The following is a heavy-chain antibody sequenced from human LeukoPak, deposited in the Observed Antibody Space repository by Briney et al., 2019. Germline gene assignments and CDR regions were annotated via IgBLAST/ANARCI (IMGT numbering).Heavy chain of an antibody. V-gene: IGHV3-53*01. D-gene: IGHD3/OR15-3a*01. CDR1: GFIFSFYC. CDR2: FLSGGST. Sequence: GGSLRLSCAASGFIFSFYCMHWVRQAPGKGLEWVSVFLSGGSTHYADSVKARFSMSRDDSRNIVYLQLNSLRADDTAVYYCARSGLTGRGNGLDVWGQGTTVTVSS. J-gene: IGHJ6*02. CDR3: ARSGLTGRGNGLDV.